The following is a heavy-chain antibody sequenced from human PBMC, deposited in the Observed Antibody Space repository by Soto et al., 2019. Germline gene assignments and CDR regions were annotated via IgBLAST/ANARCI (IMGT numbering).Heavy chain of an antibody. V-gene: IGHV1-18*04. J-gene: IGHJ4*02. CDR2: ISAYNGNT. D-gene: IGHD3-10*01. CDR3: ASGTMVRGAFDY. CDR1: GYTFTSYG. Sequence: VSVKVSCKASGYTFTSYGISWVRQAPGQGLEWMGWISAYNGNTNYAQKLQGRVTMTTDTSTSTAYMELRSLRSDDTAVYYCASGTMVRGAFDYWGQGTLVTVSS.